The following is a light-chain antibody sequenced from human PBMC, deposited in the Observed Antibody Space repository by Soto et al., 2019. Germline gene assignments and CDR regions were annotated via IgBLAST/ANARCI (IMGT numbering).Light chain of an antibody. J-gene: IGLJ1*01. CDR1: SSDVGAYTS. Sequence: QSALTQPASVSGSPGQSITLSCTGSSSDVGAYTSVSWYQHHPGKAPKLMIYEVSKRPSGVSNRFSGSKSGNTASLTISGLQPEDEAHYYCSSHTSDNRSYFFGTGTKLTVL. CDR3: SSHTSDNRSYF. V-gene: IGLV2-14*01. CDR2: EVS.